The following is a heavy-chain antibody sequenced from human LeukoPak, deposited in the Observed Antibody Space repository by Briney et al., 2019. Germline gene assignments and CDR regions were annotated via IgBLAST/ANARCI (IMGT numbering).Heavy chain of an antibody. CDR1: AYTFTNYD. D-gene: IGHD6-6*01. CDR2: ISAYSGDT. J-gene: IGHJ6*02. Sequence: GASVKVSCKASAYTFTNYDISWVRQAAGQGLEWMGWISAYSGDTNYAQKVQGRVTMTTDTFTSTAYMELRSLRSDDAAVYYCARDGIAARTSGMDVWGQGTTVTVSS. V-gene: IGHV1-18*01. CDR3: ARDGIAARTSGMDV.